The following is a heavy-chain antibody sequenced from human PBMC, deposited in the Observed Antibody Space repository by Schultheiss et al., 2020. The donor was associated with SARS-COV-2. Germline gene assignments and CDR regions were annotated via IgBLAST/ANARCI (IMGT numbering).Heavy chain of an antibody. CDR1: GFTVSSNY. J-gene: IGHJ2*01. D-gene: IGHD2-21*02. CDR2: INADGSMK. V-gene: IGHV3-7*03. Sequence: GESLKISCAASGFTVSSNYMSWVRQAPGKGLEWVANINADGSMKDYVDSVKGRFTISRDKAKNSLYLQMNSLRAEDTAVYYCASRWVTPPRGWYFDLWGRGTLGTVSS. CDR3: ASRWVTPPRGWYFDL.